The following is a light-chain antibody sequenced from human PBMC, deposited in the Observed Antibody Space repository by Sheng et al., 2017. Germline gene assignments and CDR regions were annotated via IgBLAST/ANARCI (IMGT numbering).Light chain of an antibody. CDR3: ASYTDVVL. Sequence: QSALTQPASVSGSPGRSITISCTGTNRNYVSWYQHHPGRAPKLLIYDISQRPSGVSARFYGSKTGNTASLTISGLQTEDEADYYCASYTDVVLFGGGTKLTV. J-gene: IGLJ2*01. CDR1: NRNY. CDR2: DIS. V-gene: IGLV2-14*01.